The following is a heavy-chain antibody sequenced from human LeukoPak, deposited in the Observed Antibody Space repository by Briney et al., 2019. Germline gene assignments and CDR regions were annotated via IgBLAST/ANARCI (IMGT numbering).Heavy chain of an antibody. J-gene: IGHJ4*02. CDR3: ARLETQWLAIPYFDY. CDR2: INPNSGGT. CDR1: GYTFTGYY. Sequence: ASVKVSCKASGYTFTGYYMHWVRQAPGQGLEWMGWINPNSGGTNYAQKFQGRVTMTRDTSISTAYMELSRLRSDDTAVYYCARLETQWLAIPYFDYWGQGTLVTVSS. D-gene: IGHD6-19*01. V-gene: IGHV1-2*02.